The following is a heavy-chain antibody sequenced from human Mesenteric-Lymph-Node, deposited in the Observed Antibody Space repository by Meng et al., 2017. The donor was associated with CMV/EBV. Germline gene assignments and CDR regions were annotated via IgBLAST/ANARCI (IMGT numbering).Heavy chain of an antibody. J-gene: IGHJ4*02. D-gene: IGHD2-2*01. V-gene: IGHV3-9*01. CDR2: ISWNSGSI. Sequence: GGSLRLSCAASGFTFDDYAMHWVRQAPGKGLEWVSGISWNSGSIGYADSVKGRFTISRDNAKNSLYLQMNSLGAEDTAVYYCARDSGVLPADYWGQGTLVTVSS. CDR3: ARDSGVLPADY. CDR1: GFTFDDYA.